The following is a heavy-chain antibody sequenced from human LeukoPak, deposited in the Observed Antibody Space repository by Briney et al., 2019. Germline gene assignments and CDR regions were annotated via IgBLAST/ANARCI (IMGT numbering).Heavy chain of an antibody. J-gene: IGHJ4*02. CDR3: ARGVNVGAACGY. Sequence: SETLSLTCTVSGYSISSGYYWGWIRQPPGKGLEWIGSIYHSGSTYYNPSLKSRVTISVDTSKNQFSLKLSSVTAADTAVYYCARGVNVGAACGYWGQGTLVTVSS. D-gene: IGHD1-26*01. CDR1: GYSISSGYY. CDR2: IYHSGST. V-gene: IGHV4-38-2*02.